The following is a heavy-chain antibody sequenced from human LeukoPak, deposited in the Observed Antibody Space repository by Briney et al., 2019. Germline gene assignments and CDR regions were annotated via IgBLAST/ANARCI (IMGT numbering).Heavy chain of an antibody. Sequence: GSLRLSCTASGFTFSGYSMNWVRQAPGKGLEWVSSISYSGPHMFYADSVRGRFTISRDNAENSLFLQMNSLRAEDTAVYFCASNDYRDEGIDSWGQGTLVTVSS. CDR1: GFTFSGYS. V-gene: IGHV3-21*01. J-gene: IGHJ4*02. CDR2: ISYSGPHM. D-gene: IGHD4-17*01. CDR3: ASNDYRDEGIDS.